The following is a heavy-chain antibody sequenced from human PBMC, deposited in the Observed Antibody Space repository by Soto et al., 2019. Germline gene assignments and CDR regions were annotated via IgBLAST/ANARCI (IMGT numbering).Heavy chain of an antibody. Sequence: QVQLQESGPGLVKPSETLSLICSVSGASISSAGYYWTWIRQHPEKGLEWIGYISYNGRTFYNPSLNGRIVISLASSKNQFSLKLTSVTAADTAVYYCARSGRTGRGYGADFWGQGTLVTVSS. V-gene: IGHV4-31*02. CDR3: ARSGRTGRGYGADF. CDR1: GASISSAGYY. J-gene: IGHJ4*02. CDR2: ISYNGRT. D-gene: IGHD3-10*01.